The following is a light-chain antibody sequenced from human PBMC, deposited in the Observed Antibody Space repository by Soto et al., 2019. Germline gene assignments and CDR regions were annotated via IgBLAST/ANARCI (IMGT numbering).Light chain of an antibody. Sequence: EIVMTQSPATLSVSPGERATLSCGASQSVSSNLAWYQRKPGQAPRLLIYGASTRATGIPARFSGSGSGTEFTLTISSLQSEDFAVYYCQQYNRWPLTFGGGTKVDIK. CDR1: QSVSSN. V-gene: IGKV3-15*01. J-gene: IGKJ4*01. CDR3: QQYNRWPLT. CDR2: GAS.